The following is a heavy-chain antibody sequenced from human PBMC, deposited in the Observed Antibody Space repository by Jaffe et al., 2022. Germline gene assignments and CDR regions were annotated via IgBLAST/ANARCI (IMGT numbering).Heavy chain of an antibody. V-gene: IGHV1-69*01. CDR3: AREAKYSSGWYGFYYNWFDP. CDR1: GGTFSSYA. D-gene: IGHD6-19*01. J-gene: IGHJ5*02. CDR2: IIPIFGTA. Sequence: QVQLVQSGAEVKKPGSSVKVSCKASGGTFSSYAISWVRQAPGQGLEWMGGIIPIFGTANYAQKFQGRVTITADESTSTAYMELSSLRSEDTAVYYCAREAKYSSGWYGFYYNWFDPWGQGTLVTVSS.